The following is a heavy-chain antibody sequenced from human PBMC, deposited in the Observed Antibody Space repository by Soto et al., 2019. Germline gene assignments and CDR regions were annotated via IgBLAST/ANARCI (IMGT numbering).Heavy chain of an antibody. Sequence: GGSLRLSCAASGFTVSSNYMSWVRQAPGKGLEWVSVIYSGGSTYYADSVKGRFTISRDNSKNTLYLQMNSLRAEDTAVYYCAREVGYGDSRDFDYWGQGTLVTVSS. D-gene: IGHD4-17*01. J-gene: IGHJ4*02. CDR3: AREVGYGDSRDFDY. CDR1: GFTVSSNY. CDR2: IYSGGST. V-gene: IGHV3-66*01.